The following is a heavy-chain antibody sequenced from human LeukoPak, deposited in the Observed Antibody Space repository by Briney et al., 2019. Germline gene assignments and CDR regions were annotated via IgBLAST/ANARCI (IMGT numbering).Heavy chain of an antibody. CDR2: RNPNSGNT. CDR1: GYTFTSYD. V-gene: IGHV1-8*01. Sequence: ASVKVSCQASGYTFTSYDINWVRQATGRGLEWMGWRNPNSGNTSYAQKFQGRVTMTRNTSISTAYMELSSLRSEDTAVYYCARARIAARLQKRDWFDPWGQGTLVTVSS. J-gene: IGHJ5*02. D-gene: IGHD6-6*01. CDR3: ARARIAARLQKRDWFDP.